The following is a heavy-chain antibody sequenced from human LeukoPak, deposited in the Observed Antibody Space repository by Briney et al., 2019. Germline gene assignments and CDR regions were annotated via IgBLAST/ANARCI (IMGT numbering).Heavy chain of an antibody. Sequence: GGPLRLSCAASGFSFTNAWISWVRQAPGKGLEWIGRIKSYPDGGTTDYAAPVKDRLIISRDTSKNTLYLQMNSLRTEGTGVYYCTTDRAIAYHPLFDFWSQGTLVTVSS. J-gene: IGHJ4*02. CDR3: TTDRAIAYHPLFDF. D-gene: IGHD2-21*01. CDR2: IKSYPDGGTT. CDR1: GFSFTNAW. V-gene: IGHV3-15*01.